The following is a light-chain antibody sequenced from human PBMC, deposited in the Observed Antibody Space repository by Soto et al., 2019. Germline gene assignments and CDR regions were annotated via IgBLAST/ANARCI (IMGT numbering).Light chain of an antibody. CDR3: QQYNSYSPT. J-gene: IGKJ1*01. V-gene: IGKV1-5*03. CDR1: QSISVW. CDR2: KAS. Sequence: DIQMTQSPSTLSASVVDRVTITCLASQSISVWLAWYQQKAWKAPNLLIYKASRLESGVPSRFSGSGSETEFTLTISGLQPGDSATYYCQQYNSYSPTFGQGTKVDI.